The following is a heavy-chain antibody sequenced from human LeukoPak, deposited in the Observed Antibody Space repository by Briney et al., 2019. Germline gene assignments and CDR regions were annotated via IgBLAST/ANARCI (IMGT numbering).Heavy chain of an antibody. D-gene: IGHD6-13*01. CDR1: GGSTSSSTYY. Sequence: SETLSLTCTVSGGSTSSSTYYWDWIRQPPGKGLEWIGNIYDSGSTHYNPSLESRVTISVDTSKNQFSLKLNSVTAADTAVYYCARRYSRAFDYWGQGTLVTVSS. CDR2: IYDSGST. CDR3: ARRYSRAFDY. J-gene: IGHJ4*02. V-gene: IGHV4-39*01.